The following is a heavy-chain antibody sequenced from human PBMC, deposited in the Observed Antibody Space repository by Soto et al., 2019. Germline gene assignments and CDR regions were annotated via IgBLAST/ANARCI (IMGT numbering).Heavy chain of an antibody. CDR1: GRSFSNYA. CDR3: LREGSGWYSSGSFES. J-gene: IGHJ3*01. D-gene: IGHD6-19*01. CDR2: ISGSGGSA. V-gene: IGHV3-23*01. Sequence: GSLGLPCSASGRSFSNYALNWVRQAPGKGLEWVSVISGSGGSASYADSVQVRFTISRDNSNNTLYLQMNSLRAEDTAIYSCLREGSGWYSSGSFESWARGTMVT.